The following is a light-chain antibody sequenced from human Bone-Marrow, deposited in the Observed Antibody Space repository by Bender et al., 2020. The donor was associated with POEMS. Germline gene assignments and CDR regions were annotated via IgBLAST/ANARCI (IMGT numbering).Light chain of an antibody. V-gene: IGLV2-8*01. CDR2: EVS. J-gene: IGLJ3*02. Sequence: QSALTQPPSASGSPGQSVTISCTGTSSDVGGHNSVSWYQQRPGKAPKLIIYEVSERPSGVPDRFSGSKSGNTASLTISGLQAEDEADYFCISYTSSSTLVFGGGTKLTVL. CDR3: ISYTSSSTLV. CDR1: SSDVGGHNS.